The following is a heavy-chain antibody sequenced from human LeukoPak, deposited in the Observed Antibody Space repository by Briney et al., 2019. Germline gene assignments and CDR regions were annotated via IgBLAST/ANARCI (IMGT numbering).Heavy chain of an antibody. J-gene: IGHJ4*02. V-gene: IGHV1-2*02. CDR1: GYTFTGYY. Sequence: ASVKVSCKASGYTFTGYYVHWVRQAPGQGLEWMGWINPNSGGTNYAQKFQGRVTMTRDTSISTAYMELSRLRSDDTAVYYCARDLYDFWSGLGRDYWGQGTLVTVSS. CDR2: INPNSGGT. CDR3: ARDLYDFWSGLGRDY. D-gene: IGHD3-3*01.